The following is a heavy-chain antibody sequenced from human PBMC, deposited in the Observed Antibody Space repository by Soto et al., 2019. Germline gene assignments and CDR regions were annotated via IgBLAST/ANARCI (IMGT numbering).Heavy chain of an antibody. V-gene: IGHV1-18*01. D-gene: IGHD3-10*01. CDR2: ISAHNGNS. CDR1: GYTFSNYG. Sequence: QVQPVQSGDEMRKPGASVKVSCQASGYTFSNYGITWVRQAPGQGLEWMGWISAHNGNSKYAQSLQGRLTLTTDTSTSTAYMELRSLRSDDTAVYYCARDWYFYGSGSPNHMDVWGKGTTVSVSS. J-gene: IGHJ6*03. CDR3: ARDWYFYGSGSPNHMDV.